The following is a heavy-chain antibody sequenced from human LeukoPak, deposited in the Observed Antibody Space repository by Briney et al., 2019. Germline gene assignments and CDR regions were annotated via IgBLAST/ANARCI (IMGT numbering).Heavy chain of an antibody. J-gene: IGHJ4*02. CDR1: GYTFTSYG. Sequence: ASVKVSCKASGYTFTSYGISWVRQAPGQGLEWMGWIGPYNGNTHYAQNLQGRVTMTTDTSTSTAYMELRSLRSNDTAVYYCAKVYCSGGSCTTHFDYWGQGTLVTVSS. CDR3: AKVYCSGGSCTTHFDY. V-gene: IGHV1-18*01. CDR2: IGPYNGNT. D-gene: IGHD2-15*01.